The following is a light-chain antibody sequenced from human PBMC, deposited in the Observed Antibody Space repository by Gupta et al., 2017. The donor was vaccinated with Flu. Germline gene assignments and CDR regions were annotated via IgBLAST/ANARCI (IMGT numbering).Light chain of an antibody. J-gene: IGKJ1*01. Sequence: EILITQSPATLSVSPGEIATLSCRARQSVSSNLAWYQQKPGQPPMLLIFGASTRDNGIPGRFRGSGSGTEFTLTISSRQSEDFAIYYCQQENNWPWTFGQGTKVEIK. CDR1: QSVSSN. CDR3: QQENNWPWT. V-gene: IGKV3-15*01. CDR2: GAS.